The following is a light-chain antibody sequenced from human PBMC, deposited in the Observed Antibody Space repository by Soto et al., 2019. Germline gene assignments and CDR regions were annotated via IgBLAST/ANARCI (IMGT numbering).Light chain of an antibody. J-gene: IGLJ3*02. V-gene: IGLV2-8*01. Sequence: QSALTQPPSASGSPGQSVTISCTGTSSDVGAYNYVSWYQQNPGKAPKLMIYEVSKRHSGVPDRFSGSKSGKTASLPVSGLHPEYEADYYCTSYAGSNIWVFGGGTKLTVL. CDR2: EVS. CDR3: TSYAGSNIWV. CDR1: SSDVGAYNY.